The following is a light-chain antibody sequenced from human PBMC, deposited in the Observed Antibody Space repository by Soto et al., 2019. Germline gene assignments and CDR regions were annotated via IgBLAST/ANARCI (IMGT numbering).Light chain of an antibody. CDR2: DVS. V-gene: IGKV3-15*01. Sequence: THSVSTLSVKPRERATLSFRASQGVTTNFALYQQKSGQSPRLLIYDVSIRATGVPARFSGTGSGTEFTLTISSLQSEDFAVYYCQQYNIWPRAFGQVS. CDR3: QQYNIWPRA. J-gene: IGKJ1*01. CDR1: QGVTTN.